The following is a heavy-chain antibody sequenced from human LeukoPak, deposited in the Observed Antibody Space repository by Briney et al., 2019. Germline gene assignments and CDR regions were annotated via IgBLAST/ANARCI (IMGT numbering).Heavy chain of an antibody. CDR3: GGGPGY. J-gene: IGHJ4*02. V-gene: IGHV3-7*01. D-gene: IGHD2-15*01. CDR2: IKRDGSGK. CDR1: GFTFSNYW. Sequence: GGSLRLSCAASGFTFSNYWMSWVRQPPGKGLEWVANIKRDGSGKYYVDSVKGRFTISRDNAKNSLYLQMNSLRGEDTAVYYCGGGPGYWGQGTLVTVSS.